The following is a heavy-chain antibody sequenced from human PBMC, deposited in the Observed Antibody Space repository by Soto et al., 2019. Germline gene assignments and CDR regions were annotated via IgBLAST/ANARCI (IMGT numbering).Heavy chain of an antibody. J-gene: IGHJ4*02. CDR3: ARYYYGSGSFFDN. CDR1: GGSVSSYY. V-gene: IGHV4-59*08. Sequence: QVQLHESGPGLVKPSETLSLTCAVSGGSVSSYYWSWIRQPPGKGLEWIGYISYTGSTNYNPSRKSRLRISLDTSQNQFSLRLTSLTAADTAVYYCARYYYGSGSFFDNWGQGTLVTVSS. CDR2: ISYTGST. D-gene: IGHD3-10*01.